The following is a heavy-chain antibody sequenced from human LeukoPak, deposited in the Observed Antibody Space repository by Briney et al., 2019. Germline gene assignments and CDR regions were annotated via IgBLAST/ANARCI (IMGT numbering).Heavy chain of an antibody. D-gene: IGHD4-11*01. CDR2: IYHSGST. CDR1: GGSISSSNW. J-gene: IGHJ4*02. CDR3: ARLYGNSNYRRTNDY. Sequence: SETLSLTCAVSGGSISSSNWWSWVRQPPGKGLEWIGEIYHSGSTNYNPSLKSRVTISVDKSKNQFSLKLSSVTAADTAVYYCARLYGNSNYRRTNDYWGQGTLVTVSS. V-gene: IGHV4-4*02.